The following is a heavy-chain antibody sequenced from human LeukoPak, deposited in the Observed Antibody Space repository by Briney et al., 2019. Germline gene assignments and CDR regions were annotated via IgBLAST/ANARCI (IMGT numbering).Heavy chain of an antibody. V-gene: IGHV3-21*04. D-gene: IGHD3-10*01. CDR3: AKNIGGLDY. CDR1: GFTVSSNY. Sequence: GGSLRLSCAASGFTVSSNYMSWVRQAPGKGLEWVSSISSSSSYIYYADSVKGRFTISRDNSKNTLYLQMNSLRGEDTAVYYYAKNIGGLDYWGQGTLVTVSS. CDR2: ISSSSSYI. J-gene: IGHJ4*02.